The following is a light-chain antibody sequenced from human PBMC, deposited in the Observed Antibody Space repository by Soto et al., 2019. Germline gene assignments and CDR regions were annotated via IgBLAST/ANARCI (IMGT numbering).Light chain of an antibody. CDR2: AAS. CDR3: QQYYGSPYT. J-gene: IGKJ2*01. CDR1: QSVTSN. V-gene: IGKV1-39*01. Sequence: DIPMTQSPSSLSASIGDRVTITCRASQSVTSNLNWYQQKFGETPKLLMYAASNLQGGVPSRFSGSGSGTDFTLTISSLQPEDFATYYCQQYYGSPYTFGQGTKLEV.